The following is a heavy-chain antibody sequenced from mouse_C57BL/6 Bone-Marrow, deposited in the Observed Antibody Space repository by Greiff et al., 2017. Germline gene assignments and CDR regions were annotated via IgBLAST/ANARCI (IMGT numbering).Heavy chain of an antibody. CDR3: AYDYDGAWFAY. D-gene: IGHD2-4*01. J-gene: IGHJ3*01. CDR1: GYTFTSYW. V-gene: IGHV1-7*01. CDR2: INPSSGYT. Sequence: QVHVKQSGAELAKPGASVKLSCKASGYTFTSYWMHWVKQRPGQGLEWIGYINPSSGYTKYNQKFKDKATLTADKSSSTAYMQLSSLTYEDSAVYYCAYDYDGAWFAYWGQGTLVTVSA.